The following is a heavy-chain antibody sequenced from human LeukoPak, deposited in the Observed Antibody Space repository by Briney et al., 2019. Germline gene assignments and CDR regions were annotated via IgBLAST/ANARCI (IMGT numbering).Heavy chain of an antibody. CDR3: ARARRDSSSPYYFDY. V-gene: IGHV1-69*05. CDR2: IIPIFGTA. CDR1: GGTFSSYA. J-gene: IGHJ4*02. Sequence: SVKVSCKASGGTFSSYAISWVRQAPGQGLEWMGGIIPIFGTANYAQKFQGRVTITTAESTSTAYMELSSLRSEDTAVYYCARARRDSSSPYYFDYWGQGTLVTVSS. D-gene: IGHD6-6*01.